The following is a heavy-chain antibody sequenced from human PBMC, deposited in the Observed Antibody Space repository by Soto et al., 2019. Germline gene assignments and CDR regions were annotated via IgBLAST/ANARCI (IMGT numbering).Heavy chain of an antibody. CDR2: IDPSDSYT. CDR1: GYSFTSYW. J-gene: IGHJ3*02. V-gene: IGHV5-10-1*01. D-gene: IGHD4-4*01. CDR3: ARHNIRTVTTQDDAFDI. Sequence: GESLKISCKGSGYSFTSYWISWVRQMPGKGLEWMGRIDPSDSYTNYSPSFQGHVTISADKSISTAYLQWSSLKASDTAMYYCARHNIRTVTTQDDAFDIWGQGTMVTVSS.